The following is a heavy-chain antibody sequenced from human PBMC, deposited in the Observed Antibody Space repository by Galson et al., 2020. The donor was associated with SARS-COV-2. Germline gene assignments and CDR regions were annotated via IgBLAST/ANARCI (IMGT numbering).Heavy chain of an antibody. J-gene: IGHJ5*02. CDR3: ATVRGGPVWSDP. D-gene: IGHD3-10*02. CDR1: GGSISSSNIN. V-gene: IGHV4-39*07. CDR2: INYSGTT. Sequence: SETLSLTCTVSGGSISSSNINWGRHRQPPGQELDWIGSINYSGTTYYNPSLRSRVTISLDTPKNHFSLNLNSVTAADRAVYYGATVRGGPVWSDPGGQGSLVIISS.